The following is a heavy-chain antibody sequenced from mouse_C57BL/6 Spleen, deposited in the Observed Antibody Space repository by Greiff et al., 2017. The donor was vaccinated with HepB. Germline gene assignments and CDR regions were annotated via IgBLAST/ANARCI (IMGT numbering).Heavy chain of an antibody. CDR1: GYTFTSYW. CDR3: ASSEGDGYWYYFDY. J-gene: IGHJ2*01. D-gene: IGHD2-3*01. Sequence: VQLQQSGAELVKPGASVKLSCKASGYTFTSYWMHWVKQRPGQGLEWIGMIHPNSGSTNYNEKFKSKATLTVDKSSSTAYMQLSSLTSEDSAVYYWASSEGDGYWYYFDYWGQGTTLTVAS. CDR2: IHPNSGST. V-gene: IGHV1-64*01.